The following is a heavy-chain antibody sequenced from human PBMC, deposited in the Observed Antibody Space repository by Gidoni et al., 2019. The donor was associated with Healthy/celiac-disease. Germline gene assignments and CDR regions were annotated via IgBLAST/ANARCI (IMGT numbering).Heavy chain of an antibody. D-gene: IGHD2-15*01. CDR2: IYNSGST. CDR1: GVSIRSCSYH. J-gene: IGHJ5*02. V-gene: IGHV4-61*02. CDR3: ARDGLGVVAATLSWFDP. Sequence: QVQLQESGPGLVTPSQTLSLPCPVSGVSIRSCSYHWSWLRQPAGKGLEWLGRIYNSGSTNYNPSLKSRVTISVDTSKNQFSLKLSSVTAADTAVYYCARDGLGVVAATLSWFDPWGQGTLVTVSS.